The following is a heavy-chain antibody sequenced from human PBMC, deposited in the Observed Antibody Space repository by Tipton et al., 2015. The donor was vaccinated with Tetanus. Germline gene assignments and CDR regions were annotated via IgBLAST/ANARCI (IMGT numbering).Heavy chain of an antibody. Sequence: TLSLTCAVSGGSINIGPYYWGWIRQPPGKGLEWIASIYYSGSTYYNPSLKSRVTIFVGTSKNPFSLRVSSVTAADTAIYYCARQSQKEFFFDYWGQGALVSVTS. CDR1: GGSINIGPYY. V-gene: IGHV4-39*02. J-gene: IGHJ4*02. CDR3: ARQSQKEFFFDY. CDR2: IYYSGST.